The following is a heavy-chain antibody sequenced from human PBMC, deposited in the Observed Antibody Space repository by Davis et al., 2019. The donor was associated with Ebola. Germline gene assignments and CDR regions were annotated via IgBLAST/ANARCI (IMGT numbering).Heavy chain of an antibody. J-gene: IGHJ6*02. CDR1: GYTFTSYY. CDR2: ISAYNGNT. V-gene: IGHV1-18*04. D-gene: IGHD3-3*01. Sequence: ASVKVSCKASGYTFTSYYMHWVRQAPGQGLEWMGWISAYNGNTNYAQKLQGRVTMTTDTSTSTAYMELRSLRSDDTAVYYCARDERFLEWLLYYYYGMDVWGQGTTVTVSS. CDR3: ARDERFLEWLLYYYYGMDV.